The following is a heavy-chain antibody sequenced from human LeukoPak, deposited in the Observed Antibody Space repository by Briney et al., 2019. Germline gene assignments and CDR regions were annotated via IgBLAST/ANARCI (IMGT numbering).Heavy chain of an antibody. D-gene: IGHD2-2*01. CDR1: GFTFSSHA. CDR3: AKSRDVSTSSHDY. V-gene: IGHV3-23*01. Sequence: GGSLRLSCAASGFTFSSHAMSWVRQAPGKGLEWVSVISGSGGSTYYADSVKGRFTISRDNSKNTLYLQMNSLRAEDTAVYYCAKSRDVSTSSHDYWSQGTLVTVSS. CDR2: ISGSGGST. J-gene: IGHJ4*02.